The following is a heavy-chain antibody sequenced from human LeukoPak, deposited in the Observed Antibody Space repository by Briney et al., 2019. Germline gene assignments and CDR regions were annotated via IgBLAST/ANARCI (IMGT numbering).Heavy chain of an antibody. D-gene: IGHD2-8*02. J-gene: IGHJ5*02. Sequence: PSQTLSLTCTASGVSISSGSYYWAWLRQSAGKGLESIVRIYTSGSTTYNPSGKSRVTISIDTSKNQFSLRLSSVTAPDPAYYFCARAPLVDAGGGVWFDPWGRGTLVTVSS. CDR1: GVSISSGSYY. CDR2: IYTSGST. CDR3: ARAPLVDAGGGVWFDP. V-gene: IGHV4-61*02.